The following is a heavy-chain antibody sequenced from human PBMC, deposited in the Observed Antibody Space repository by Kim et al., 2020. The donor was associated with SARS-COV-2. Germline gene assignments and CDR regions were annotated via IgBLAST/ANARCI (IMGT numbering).Heavy chain of an antibody. CDR2: MSASGGTS. Sequence: GGSLRLSCAASGFTFSSYAMSWVRQAPGKGLEWVSTMSASGGTSYYADSVKGRFTISRHNSKNTLYLQMNSLRVEDTAVYYCAKDRLKYGDYRYFFDYWGQGTLVTVSS. D-gene: IGHD4-17*01. J-gene: IGHJ4*02. CDR3: AKDRLKYGDYRYFFDY. CDR1: GFTFSSYA. V-gene: IGHV3-23*01.